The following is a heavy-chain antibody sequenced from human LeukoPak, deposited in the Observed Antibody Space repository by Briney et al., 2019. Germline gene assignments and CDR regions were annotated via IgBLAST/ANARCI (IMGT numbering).Heavy chain of an antibody. V-gene: IGHV3-30*18. CDR3: AKDDAVAVAGQFDH. Sequence: GGSLRLSCAASGFTFSNFGINWVRQAPGKGLEWVAVISYDGSNKYYADSVKGRFTISRDNSKNTLYLQVNSLRAEDTAVYYCAKDDAVAVAGQFDHWGQGTLVTVSS. CDR2: ISYDGSNK. J-gene: IGHJ4*02. CDR1: GFTFSNFG. D-gene: IGHD6-19*01.